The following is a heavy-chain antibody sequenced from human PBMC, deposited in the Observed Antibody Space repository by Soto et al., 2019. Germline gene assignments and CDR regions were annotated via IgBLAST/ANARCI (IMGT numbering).Heavy chain of an antibody. CDR2: IIPIFGTA. Sequence: QVQLVQSGAEVKKPGSSVNVSCKASGGTFSSYAISWVRQAPGQGLEWMGGIIPIFGTANYAQKFQGRVTITADKSTSTAYMELSSMRSENTAVYYCARYGDMTTVTNWFDPWGQGTLVTISS. CDR3: ARYGDMTTVTNWFDP. J-gene: IGHJ5*02. D-gene: IGHD4-17*01. CDR1: GGTFSSYA. V-gene: IGHV1-69*06.